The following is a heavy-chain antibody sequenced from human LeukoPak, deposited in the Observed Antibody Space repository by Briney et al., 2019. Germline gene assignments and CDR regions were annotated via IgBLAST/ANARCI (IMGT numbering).Heavy chain of an antibody. CDR1: GYSITTCRY. CDR2: IYQSGST. D-gene: IGHD3-10*01. V-gene: IGHV4-38-2*01. CDR3: ARSLSSAGIDY. J-gene: IGHJ4*02. Sequence: SETLSLTCAVSGYSITTCRYWGWIRQPPGKGLEWIGSIYQSGSTYYNPSLKSRVTISVDKSKNQFSLNLRSVTAPDTAVYYCARSLSSAGIDYWGQGTLVTVSS.